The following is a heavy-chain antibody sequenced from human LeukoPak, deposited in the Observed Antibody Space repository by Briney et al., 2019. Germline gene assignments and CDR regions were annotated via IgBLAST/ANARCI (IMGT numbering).Heavy chain of an antibody. J-gene: IGHJ4*02. CDR2: IHHSGST. CDR1: GGSISANNW. D-gene: IGHD2-21*01. V-gene: IGHV4-4*02. CDR3: ARASWAYSPFDS. Sequence: PSETLSLTCTVSGGSISANNWWSWVRQPPWKGLEWIGEIHHSGSTNYNPSLKSRVTISVDKSKNQFSLKLTSVTAADTAVYYCARASWAYSPFDSWGQGTLVTVSS.